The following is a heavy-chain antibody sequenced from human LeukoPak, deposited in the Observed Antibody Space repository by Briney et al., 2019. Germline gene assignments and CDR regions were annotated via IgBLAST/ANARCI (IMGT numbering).Heavy chain of an antibody. CDR1: GYTFTSYY. CDR2: IIPIFGTA. D-gene: IGHD4-17*01. J-gene: IGHJ4*02. Sequence: ASVKVSCKASGYTFTSYYMHWVRQAPGQGLEWMGRIIPIFGTANYAQKFQGRVTITTDESTSTAYMELSSLRSEDTAVYYCASDIRGRKSGGEGYWGQGTLVTVSS. V-gene: IGHV1-69*05. CDR3: ASDIRGRKSGGEGY.